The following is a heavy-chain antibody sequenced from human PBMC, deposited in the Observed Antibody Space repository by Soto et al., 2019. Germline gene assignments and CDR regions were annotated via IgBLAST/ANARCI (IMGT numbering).Heavy chain of an antibody. CDR3: ARERGSGWYLNWFDP. J-gene: IGHJ5*02. V-gene: IGHV4-34*01. CDR1: GGSFSGYY. Sequence: QVQLQQWGAGLLKPSETLSLTCAVYGGSFSGYYWSWIRQPPGKGLEWLGEINHSGSTNYNPSLKSRVTISVDTSKNQFSLKLSSVTAADTAVYYCARERGSGWYLNWFDPWGQGTLVTVSS. CDR2: INHSGST. D-gene: IGHD6-19*01.